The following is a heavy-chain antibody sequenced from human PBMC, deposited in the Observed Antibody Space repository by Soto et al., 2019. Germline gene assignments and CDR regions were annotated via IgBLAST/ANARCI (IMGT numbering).Heavy chain of an antibody. CDR2: ISAYNGNT. CDR3: AREIRSDIVVVVAARNSNAFDI. CDR1: GYTFTSYG. J-gene: IGHJ3*02. Sequence: QVQLVQSGAEVKKPGASVKVSCKASGYTFTSYGISWVRQAPGQGLEWMGWISAYNGNTNYAQKLQGRITMTTDTSRRTAYMELRSLRSDDTAVYYCAREIRSDIVVVVAARNSNAFDIWGQGTMVTVSS. D-gene: IGHD2-15*01. V-gene: IGHV1-18*01.